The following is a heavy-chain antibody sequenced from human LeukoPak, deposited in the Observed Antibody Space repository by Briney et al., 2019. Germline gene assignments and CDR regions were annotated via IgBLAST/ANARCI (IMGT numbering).Heavy chain of an antibody. Sequence: WGTLRLSCAASGFTFSDYYMSWIRQAPGKGLEWVSYISSSGSTIYYADSVKGRFTISRDNAKNSLYLQMNSLRAEDTAGYYCARVPRFPPGNFDYWGQGTLVTVSS. J-gene: IGHJ4*02. CDR1: GFTFSDYY. V-gene: IGHV3-11*04. CDR3: ARVPRFPPGNFDY. CDR2: ISSSGSTI. D-gene: IGHD2-21*01.